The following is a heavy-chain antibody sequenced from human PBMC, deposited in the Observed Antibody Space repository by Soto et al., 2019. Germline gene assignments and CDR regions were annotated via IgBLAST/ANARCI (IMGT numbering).Heavy chain of an antibody. J-gene: IGHJ3*01. D-gene: IGHD3-3*02. Sequence: GGSLRLSCEASGFTFSNYAMAWVRQTPGEGPEWVSTTGGGDDIFYAESVQGRFIISRDDSRSTMYLQMDNLRVEDTAIYFCAKDSISYNGIYDAFDVWGQGTVVTVSS. CDR3: AKDSISYNGIYDAFDV. V-gene: IGHV3-23*01. CDR1: GFTFSNYA. CDR2: TGGGDDI.